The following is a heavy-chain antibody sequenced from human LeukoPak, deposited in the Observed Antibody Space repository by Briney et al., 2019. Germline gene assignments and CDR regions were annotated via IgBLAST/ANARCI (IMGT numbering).Heavy chain of an antibody. CDR2: IYYSGST. Sequence: PSETLSLTCTVSGGSISSYYWSWIRQPPGKGLEWIGYIYYSGSTNYNPSLKSRVTISVDTSKNQFSLKLSSVTAADTAVYYCARESSRTPLFGSGSHFDYWGQGTLVTVSS. D-gene: IGHD3-10*01. J-gene: IGHJ4*02. CDR1: GGSISSYY. CDR3: ARESSRTPLFGSGSHFDY. V-gene: IGHV4-59*01.